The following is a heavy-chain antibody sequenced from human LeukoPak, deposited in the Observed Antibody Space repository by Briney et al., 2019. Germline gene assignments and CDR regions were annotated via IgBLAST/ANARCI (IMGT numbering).Heavy chain of an antibody. D-gene: IGHD3-9*01. CDR3: ARASKGVLRYFDWNPADWFDP. V-gene: IGHV1-8*01. J-gene: IGHJ5*02. CDR2: MNPNSGNT. Sequence: ASVKVSCKASGYTFTSYDINWVRQATGQGLEWMGWMNPNSGNTGYAQKFQGRVTMTRNTSISTAYMELSSLRSEDTAVYYCARASKGVLRYFDWNPADWFDPWGQGTLVTVSS. CDR1: GYTFTSYD.